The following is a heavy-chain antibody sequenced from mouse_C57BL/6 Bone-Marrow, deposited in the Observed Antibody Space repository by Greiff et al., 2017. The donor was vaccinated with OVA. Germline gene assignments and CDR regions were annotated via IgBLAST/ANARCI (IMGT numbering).Heavy chain of an antibody. J-gene: IGHJ4*01. CDR2: INSDGGST. CDR3: ARNSSSYDYYAMDY. CDR1: EYEFPSHD. Sequence: EVKLVESGGGLVQPGESLKLSCESNEYEFPSHDMSWVRKTPEQRLELVAAINSDGGSTYYPDTMERRFIITRDNTKKTLYLQMNSLRSEDTAVYYCARNSSSYDYYAMDYWGQGTSVTVSS. D-gene: IGHD3-2*02. V-gene: IGHV5-2*01.